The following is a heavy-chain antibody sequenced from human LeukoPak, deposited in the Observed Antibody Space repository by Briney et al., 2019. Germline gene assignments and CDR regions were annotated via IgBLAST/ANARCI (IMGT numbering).Heavy chain of an antibody. CDR2: IGSSGVDT. CDR1: GFTFSSYA. CDR3: VKHSGSVYGSSDS. J-gene: IGHJ4*02. V-gene: IGHV3-23*01. Sequence: GGSLGLSCAASGFTFSSYAMSWFRQAPGKGLEWVSTIGSSGVDTYYADSVKGRFTISKDIAKNTLQMNSLRGEDTAVYYCVKHSGSVYGSSDSWGQGTLVTVSS. D-gene: IGHD1-1*01.